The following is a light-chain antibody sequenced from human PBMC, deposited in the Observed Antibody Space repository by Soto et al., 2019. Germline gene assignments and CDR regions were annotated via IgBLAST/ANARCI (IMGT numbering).Light chain of an antibody. Sequence: DIQMTQSPSTLSASVGDRVTITCRASQSISNWLAWYQQTPGKAPKLLIYKASTLKSGVPSRFSGSGSGTEFTLTISSLQLDDFATYCCQHYNSYSEAFGQGTKVDIK. CDR3: QHYNSYSEA. V-gene: IGKV1-5*03. J-gene: IGKJ1*01. CDR2: KAS. CDR1: QSISNW.